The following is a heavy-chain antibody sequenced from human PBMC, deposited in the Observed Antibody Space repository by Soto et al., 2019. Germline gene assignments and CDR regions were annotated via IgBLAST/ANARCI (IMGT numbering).Heavy chain of an antibody. V-gene: IGHV5-51*01. CDR1: GYSFNNYW. CDR3: VSKIGYGSGRTLWFDP. Sequence: PGESLKISCKGSGYSFNNYWIGWVRQMPGKGLEWMGIMFPGDSDIRYSPAFQDQVTISADKSISTAYLQWRSLKASDTAMYYCVSKIGYGSGRTLWFDPWGQGTQVSVS. J-gene: IGHJ5*02. CDR2: MFPGDSDI. D-gene: IGHD3-10*01.